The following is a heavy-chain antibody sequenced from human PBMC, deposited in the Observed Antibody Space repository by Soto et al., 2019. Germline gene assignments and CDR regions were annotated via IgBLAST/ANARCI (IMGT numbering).Heavy chain of an antibody. J-gene: IGHJ4*02. CDR1: GFTFSSYG. D-gene: IGHD2-15*01. CDR2: ISYDGSNK. CDR3: AKDSYVVVVAAISH. V-gene: IGHV3-30*18. Sequence: SGGSLRLSCAASGFTFSSYGMHWVRQAPGKGLEWVAVISYDGSNKYYADSVKGRFTISRDNSKNTLYLQMNSLRAEDTAVYYCAKDSYVVVVAAISHWGQGTLVTVSS.